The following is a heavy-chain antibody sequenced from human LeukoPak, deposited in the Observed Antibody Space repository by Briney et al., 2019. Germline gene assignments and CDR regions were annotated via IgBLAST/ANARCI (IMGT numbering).Heavy chain of an antibody. Sequence: GGSLRLSCAASGFTFSSYWMSWVRQAPGKGLEWVANIKRDGNEKYYVDSVKGRFTISRDNAKNSLYLQINSLRAEDTAVYYCARSNDFWSAYDYYFDYWGQGTLVTVSS. CDR3: ARSNDFWSAYDYYFDY. CDR2: IKRDGNEK. CDR1: GFTFSSYW. V-gene: IGHV3-7*01. J-gene: IGHJ4*02. D-gene: IGHD3-3*01.